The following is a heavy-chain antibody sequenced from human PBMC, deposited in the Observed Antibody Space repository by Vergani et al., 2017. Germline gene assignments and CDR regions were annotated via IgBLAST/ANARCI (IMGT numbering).Heavy chain of an antibody. CDR3: ARDGYGSGSNNWFDP. CDR1: GGSISSGGYY. J-gene: IGHJ5*02. Sequence: QVQLQESGPGLVKPSQTLSLTCTVSGGSISSGGYYWSWIRQHPGKGLEWIGYIYYSGSTYYNPSLKSRVTISVDTSKNQFSLKLSSVTAADTAVYYCARDGYGSGSNNWFDPWGQGTLVTVSS. CDR2: IYYSGST. V-gene: IGHV4-31*03. D-gene: IGHD3-10*01.